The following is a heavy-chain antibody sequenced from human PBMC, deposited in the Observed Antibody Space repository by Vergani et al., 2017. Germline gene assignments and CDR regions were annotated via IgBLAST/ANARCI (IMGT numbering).Heavy chain of an antibody. Sequence: DVQLLESGGGLVQPGGSLRLSCAASGFTFNNYAMNWVRQAPGKGLDLVSFISDSADNPYYADSLKGRFTISRHISKNTLYLHMNSLRAEDTAVYYCARDNYRHPGAVDYWGQGTLVTVSS. CDR2: ISDSADNP. J-gene: IGHJ4*02. V-gene: IGHV3-23*01. CDR3: ARDNYRHPGAVDY. CDR1: GFTFNNYA. D-gene: IGHD3-16*02.